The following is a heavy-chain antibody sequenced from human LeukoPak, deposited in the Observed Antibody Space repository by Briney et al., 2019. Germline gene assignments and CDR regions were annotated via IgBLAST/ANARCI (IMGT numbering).Heavy chain of an antibody. CDR1: GFTFSSYW. Sequence: GGSLRLSCAASGFTFSSYWMHWVRQAPGKGLVWVSRINSDGSSTSYADSVKGRFTISRDNAKNTLYLQMNSLRAEDTAVYYCARDLTILGYCSGGSCSDAFDIWGQGTMVTVSS. CDR2: INSDGSST. V-gene: IGHV3-74*01. CDR3: ARDLTILGYCSGGSCSDAFDI. D-gene: IGHD2-15*01. J-gene: IGHJ3*02.